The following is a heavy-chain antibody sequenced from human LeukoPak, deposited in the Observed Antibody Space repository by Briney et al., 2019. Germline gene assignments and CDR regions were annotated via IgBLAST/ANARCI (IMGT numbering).Heavy chain of an antibody. Sequence: ASVKVSCTASGYTFTSYGISWVRQAPGQGLEWMGWISAYNGNTNYAQKLQGRVTMTTDTSTSTAYMELRSLRSDDTAVYHCARVLLPSLLRFLERPPEWFDYWGQGTLVTVSS. CDR3: ARVLLPSLLRFLERPPEWFDY. CDR1: GYTFTSYG. J-gene: IGHJ4*02. V-gene: IGHV1-18*01. D-gene: IGHD3-3*01. CDR2: ISAYNGNT.